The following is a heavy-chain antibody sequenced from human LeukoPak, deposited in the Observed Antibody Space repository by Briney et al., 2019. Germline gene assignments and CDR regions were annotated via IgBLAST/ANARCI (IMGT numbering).Heavy chain of an antibody. D-gene: IGHD6-19*01. CDR1: GFAFSSYA. CDR3: AKGSSGWYRVDH. Sequence: PGGSLRLSCAASGFAFSSYAMSWVRQAPGKGLEWVSGISSSGGTTYYADSVRGRFTISRDNSKNTLYMQMNSLRAEDTALYYCAKGSSGWYRVDHWGQGTLVTVSS. CDR2: ISSSGGTT. J-gene: IGHJ4*02. V-gene: IGHV3-23*01.